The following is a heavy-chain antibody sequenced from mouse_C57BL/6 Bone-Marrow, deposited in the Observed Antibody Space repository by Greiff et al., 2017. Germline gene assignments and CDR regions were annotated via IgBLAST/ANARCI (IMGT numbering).Heavy chain of an antibody. J-gene: IGHJ4*01. CDR2: INPGSGGT. V-gene: IGHV1-54*01. D-gene: IGHD3-3*01. Sequence: QVQLQQSGAELVRPGTSVKVSCKASGYAFTNYLIEWVKQRPGQGLEWIGVINPGSGGTNYNEKFKGKATLTAYKSSSTAYMQLSSLTSEDSAVYVCATRTGARGAMDYWGQGTSVTVSS. CDR1: GYAFTNYL. CDR3: ATRTGARGAMDY.